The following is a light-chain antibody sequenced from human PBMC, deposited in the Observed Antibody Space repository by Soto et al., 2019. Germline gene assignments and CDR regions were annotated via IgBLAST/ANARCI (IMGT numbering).Light chain of an antibody. CDR3: QQYNSWPPYT. CDR1: QSVSST. CDR2: GAS. J-gene: IGKJ5*01. V-gene: IGKV3D-15*01. Sequence: VLTQSPGTLSLSPGERATLSCRASQSVSSTSLAWYQQKPGQAPRLLIYGASNRAAGIPARFSGSGSGTEFTLTISSLQSEDFAVYYCQQYNSWPPYTFGQGRRLEIK.